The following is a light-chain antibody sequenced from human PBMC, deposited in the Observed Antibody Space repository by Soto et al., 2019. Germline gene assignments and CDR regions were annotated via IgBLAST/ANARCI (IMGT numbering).Light chain of an antibody. CDR2: GAS. J-gene: IGKJ1*01. V-gene: IGKV3-20*01. Sequence: EIVLTQSPGTLSLSPGERATPSCRASQSVSSSYLAWYQQKPGQAPRLLIYGASSRATGIPDRFSGSGSGTDVTLTISRLEPEDFAVYYCQQYGSSPRTFGQGTKVEIK. CDR3: QQYGSSPRT. CDR1: QSVSSSY.